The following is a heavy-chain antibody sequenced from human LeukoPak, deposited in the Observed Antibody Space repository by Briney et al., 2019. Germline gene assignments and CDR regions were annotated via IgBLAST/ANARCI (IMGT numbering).Heavy chain of an antibody. CDR3: AKYENSYFDY. J-gene: IGHJ4*02. D-gene: IGHD1-7*01. CDR1: GGSISSNNW. Sequence: SETLSLTCAVSGGSISSNNWWSWVRQSPGKGLEWIGGIYHSGRTNYNPSLKSRVTISVDKSKNQFSLNLSSVTAADTAVYYCAKYENSYFDYWGQGTLVTVSS. CDR2: IYHSGRT. V-gene: IGHV4-4*02.